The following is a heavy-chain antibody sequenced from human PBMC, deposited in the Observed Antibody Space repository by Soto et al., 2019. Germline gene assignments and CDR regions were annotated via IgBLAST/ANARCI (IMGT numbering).Heavy chain of an antibody. V-gene: IGHV1-3*01. CDR3: ARDSTFRRYGKVTSDFDY. D-gene: IGHD2-21*02. Sequence: ASVKVSCKASGYTFTSYAMHWVRQAPGQRLEWMGWINAGNGNTKYSQKFQGRVTITRDTSASTAYMELSSLRSEDTAVYYCARDSTFRRYGKVTSDFDYWGQGTLVTVSS. CDR2: INAGNGNT. J-gene: IGHJ4*02. CDR1: GYTFTSYA.